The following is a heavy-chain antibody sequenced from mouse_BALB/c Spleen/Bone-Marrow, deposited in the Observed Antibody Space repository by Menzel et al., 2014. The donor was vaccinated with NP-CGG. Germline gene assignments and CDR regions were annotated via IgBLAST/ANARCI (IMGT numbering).Heavy chain of an antibody. D-gene: IGHD1-1*01. CDR2: IDPANGNT. V-gene: IGHV14-3*02. Sequence: EVQLQQSGAELVKPGASVKLSCTASGFNIKDTYMHWVKQRPEQGLEWIGRIDPANGNTKYDPKFQGKATITADTSSNTAYLQLSSLTSEDTAVYYWANYYSGSSFAPWGQGPPLPVSS. CDR3: ANYYSGSSFAP. J-gene: IGHJ2*01. CDR1: GFNIKDTY.